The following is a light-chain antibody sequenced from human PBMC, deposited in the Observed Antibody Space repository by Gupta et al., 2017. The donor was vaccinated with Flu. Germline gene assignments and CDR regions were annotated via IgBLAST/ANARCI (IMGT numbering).Light chain of an antibody. V-gene: IGLV2-14*03. Sequence: SGTVGNGKKVYWSHQHPGNAPNLLIYGVRNRHSGGADRFSGAKSGNTASLTITGLQAEDEADYYCISYTTSTDYLIFGGGTKPTVL. CDR2: GVR. CDR1: SGTVGNGKK. J-gene: IGLJ2*01. CDR3: ISYTTSTDYLI.